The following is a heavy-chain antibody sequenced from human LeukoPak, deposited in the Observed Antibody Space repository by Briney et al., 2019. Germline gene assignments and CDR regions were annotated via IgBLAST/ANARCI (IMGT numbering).Heavy chain of an antibody. Sequence: SVKVSCKASGGTFSSYAISWVRQAPGQGLEWMGGIIPIFGTANYARKFQGRVTITADESTSTAYMELSSLRSEDTAVYYCARSYDFWSGCWFDPWGQGTLVTVSS. D-gene: IGHD3-3*01. V-gene: IGHV1-69*01. J-gene: IGHJ5*02. CDR2: IIPIFGTA. CDR1: GGTFSSYA. CDR3: ARSYDFWSGCWFDP.